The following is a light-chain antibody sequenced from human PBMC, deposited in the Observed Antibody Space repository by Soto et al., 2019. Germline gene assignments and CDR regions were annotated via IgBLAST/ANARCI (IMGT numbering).Light chain of an antibody. CDR2: RND. V-gene: IGLV1-44*01. Sequence: QSVLTRPPSASGTPGQXVTISCSGSSSNIGSNTANWYQQLPGTAPKIVIYRNDQRPSGVPDRFSGSKSGTSASLAISGLQSDXXAXYYCAAWDDSLNGVVFGGGTQLTVL. J-gene: IGLJ3*02. CDR1: SSNIGSNT. CDR3: AAWDDSLNGVV.